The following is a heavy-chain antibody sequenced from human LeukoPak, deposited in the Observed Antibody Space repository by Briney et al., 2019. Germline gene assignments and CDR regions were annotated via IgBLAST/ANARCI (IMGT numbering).Heavy chain of an antibody. CDR2: INHSGST. CDR3: ARSVGIYYDSSGYRYYYCYYGMDV. D-gene: IGHD3-22*01. Sequence: PSETLSLTCAVYGGSFSGYYWSWIRQPPGKGLEWIGEINHSGSTNYNPSLKSRVTISVDTSKNQFSLKLSSVTAADTAVYYCARSVGIYYDSSGYRYYYCYYGMDVWGQGTTVTVSS. J-gene: IGHJ6*02. CDR1: GGSFSGYY. V-gene: IGHV4-34*01.